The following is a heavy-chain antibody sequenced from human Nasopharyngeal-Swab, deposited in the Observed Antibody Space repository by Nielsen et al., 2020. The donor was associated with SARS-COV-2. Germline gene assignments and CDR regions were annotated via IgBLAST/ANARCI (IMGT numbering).Heavy chain of an antibody. CDR2: ISAHNGDT. CDR1: GYTFTSYG. V-gene: IGHV1-18*01. Sequence: ASVQVSCKASGYTFTSYGVNWVRQAPGQGLEWVGWISAHNGDTNYAQKLQGRVTMTTDTSTSTAYMELRSLRSDDTGVYYCARRGVVGDHEIYYYYGMDVWGQGTTVTVSS. D-gene: IGHD3-10*01. J-gene: IGHJ6*02. CDR3: ARRGVVGDHEIYYYYGMDV.